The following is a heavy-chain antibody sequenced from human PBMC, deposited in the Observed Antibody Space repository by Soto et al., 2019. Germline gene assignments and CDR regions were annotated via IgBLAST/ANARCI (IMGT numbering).Heavy chain of an antibody. Sequence: TLSLTCSVSGGSISSGDYYWSWIRQPPGKALEWLARIDWDDDKYYSTSLKTRLTISKDTSKNQVVFTMTNMDLVDTATYYCARLTTLRYGMDVWGQGTTVTVSS. D-gene: IGHD4-17*01. V-gene: IGHV2-70*11. CDR2: IDWDDDK. CDR1: GGSISSGDYY. CDR3: ARLTTLRYGMDV. J-gene: IGHJ6*02.